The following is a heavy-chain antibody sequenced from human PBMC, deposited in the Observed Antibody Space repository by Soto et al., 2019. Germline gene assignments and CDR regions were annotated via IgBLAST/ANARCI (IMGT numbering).Heavy chain of an antibody. D-gene: IGHD3-22*01. Sequence: ASVKVSCKASGGTFSSYAISWVRQAPGQVLEWMGVIIPIFGTANYAQKFKGRVTITADKSTSTAYMYLSSLRSEDTAVYYCASGGYFDSSNYLAYGGLGTLVPVSS. CDR1: GGTFSSYA. CDR3: ASGGYFDSSNYLAY. J-gene: IGHJ4*02. CDR2: IIPIFGTA. V-gene: IGHV1-69*06.